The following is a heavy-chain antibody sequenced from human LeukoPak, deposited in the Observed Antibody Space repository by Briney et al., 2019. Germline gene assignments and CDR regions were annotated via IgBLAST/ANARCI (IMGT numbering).Heavy chain of an antibody. CDR3: ARDESNWFDP. Sequence: PSETLSLTCTVSGGSISSYYWSWIRQPPGKGPEWIGYIYYSGSTNYNPSLKSRVTISVDTSKNQFSLKLSSVTAADTAVYYCARDESNWFDPWGQGTLVTVSS. CDR1: GGSISSYY. J-gene: IGHJ5*02. V-gene: IGHV4-59*01. CDR2: IYYSGST.